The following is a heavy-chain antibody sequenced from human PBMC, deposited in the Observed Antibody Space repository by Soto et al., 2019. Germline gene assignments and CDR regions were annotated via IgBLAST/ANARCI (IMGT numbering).Heavy chain of an antibody. V-gene: IGHV4-31*03. CDR2: IYYPEST. Sequence: QAQLQESGPGLVQPSQTLFLSCSVCGDSISTSASYWTWIRQHPGRGLEWIGHIYYPESTYYNPSLKSRLAISMDKSTDQFSLKLSSVTAADTAVYYCATDVRPGIPIAFRAIDIWGQGTMVIVSS. CDR1: GDSISTSASY. D-gene: IGHD2-2*01. J-gene: IGHJ3*02. CDR3: ATDVRPGIPIAFRAIDI.